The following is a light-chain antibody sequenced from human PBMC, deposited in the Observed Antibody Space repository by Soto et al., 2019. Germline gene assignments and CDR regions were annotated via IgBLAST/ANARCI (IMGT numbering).Light chain of an antibody. V-gene: IGKV1-17*01. CDR2: AAS. CDR3: LQPNTYPPG. Sequence: IQMTQSPSSLSASVGDRVTITCRASQGIRNDLGWYQQKPGKAPKRLIYAASSLQSGVPSRFSGGGSGIEFTLTIICQQAEDFGAYYCLQPNTYPPGFGGETEVEIK. J-gene: IGKJ4*01. CDR1: QGIRND.